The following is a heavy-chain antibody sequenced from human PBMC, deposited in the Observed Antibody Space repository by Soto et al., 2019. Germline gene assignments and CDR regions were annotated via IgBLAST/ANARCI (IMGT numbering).Heavy chain of an antibody. CDR2: IWYDGSNK. V-gene: IGHV3-33*01. CDR1: GFTFSSYG. D-gene: IGHD4-17*01. CDR3: ARDGVEMTTVTYIDY. Sequence: GGSLRLSCAASGFTFSSYGMHWVRQAPGKGLEWVAVIWYDGSNKYYADSVKGRFTISRDNSKNTLYLQMNSLRAEDTAVYYCARDGVEMTTVTYIDYWGQGTLVTVSS. J-gene: IGHJ4*02.